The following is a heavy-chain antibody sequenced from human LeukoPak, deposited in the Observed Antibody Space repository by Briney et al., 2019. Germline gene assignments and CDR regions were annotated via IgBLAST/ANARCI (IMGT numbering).Heavy chain of an antibody. CDR2: INHSGST. J-gene: IGHJ5*02. Sequence: SETLSLTCAVYGGSCSGYYWSWIRQPPGKGLEWIGEINHSGSTNYNPSLKSRVTISVDTSKNQFSLKLSSVTAADTAVYYCASGGDWFDPWGQGTLVTVSS. V-gene: IGHV4-34*01. CDR3: ASGGDWFDP. CDR1: GGSCSGYY.